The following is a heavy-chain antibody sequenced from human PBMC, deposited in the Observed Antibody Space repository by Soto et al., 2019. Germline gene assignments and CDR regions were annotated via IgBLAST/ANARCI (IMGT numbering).Heavy chain of an antibody. D-gene: IGHD3-10*01. J-gene: IGHJ5*02. Sequence: GESLKISCKGSGYSFTSYWIGWVRQMPGEGREWMGIIYPGDSDTRYSPSFQGQVTISADKSISTAYLQWSSLKASDTAMYYCARTHGSGSYYPGWFDAWGQGALVTVSS. V-gene: IGHV5-51*01. CDR1: GYSFTSYW. CDR2: IYPGDSDT. CDR3: ARTHGSGSYYPGWFDA.